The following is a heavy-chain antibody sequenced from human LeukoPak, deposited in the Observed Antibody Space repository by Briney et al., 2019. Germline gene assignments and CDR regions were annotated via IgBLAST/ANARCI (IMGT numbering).Heavy chain of an antibody. V-gene: IGHV1-18*01. Sequence: AASVKVSCKASGGTFSSYAISWVRQAPGQGLEWMGWISAYNGNTNYAQKLQGRVTMTTDTSTSTAYMELRSLRSDDTAVYYCARFSRDQIEDYWGQGTLVTVSS. CDR1: GGTFSSYA. CDR3: ARFSRDQIEDY. CDR2: ISAYNGNT. J-gene: IGHJ4*02.